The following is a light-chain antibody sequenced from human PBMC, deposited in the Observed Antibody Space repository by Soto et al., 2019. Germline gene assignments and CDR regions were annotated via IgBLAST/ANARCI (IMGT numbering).Light chain of an antibody. CDR2: SNS. V-gene: IGLV1-40*01. Sequence: QSALTQPPSVSGAPGQRVTISCTGSSSNIGAGYDVHWYQQLPGTAPKLLIYSNSNRPSGVPDRFSGSKSGSSASLAITGLQDEDEADYHCQSYDSSLSSYVFGSGTKVTVL. J-gene: IGLJ1*01. CDR1: SSNIGAGYD. CDR3: QSYDSSLSSYV.